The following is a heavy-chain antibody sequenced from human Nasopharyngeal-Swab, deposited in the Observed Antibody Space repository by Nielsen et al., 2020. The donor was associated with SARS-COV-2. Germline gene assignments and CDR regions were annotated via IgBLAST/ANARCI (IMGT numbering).Heavy chain of an antibody. CDR3: ARLRGYSYGRFNFDY. CDR1: GFTFSSYS. CDR2: ISSSSSYI. D-gene: IGHD5-18*01. V-gene: IGHV3-21*01. J-gene: IGHJ4*02. Sequence: GESLKISCAASGFTFSSYSMNWVRQAPGKGLEWVSSISSSSSYIYYADSVKGRFTISRDNAKNSLYLQMNSLRAEDTAVYCCARLRGYSYGRFNFDYWGQGTLVTVSS.